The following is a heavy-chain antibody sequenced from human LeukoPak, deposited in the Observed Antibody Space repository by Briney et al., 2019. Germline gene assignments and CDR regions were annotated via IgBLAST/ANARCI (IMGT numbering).Heavy chain of an antibody. Sequence: SETLSLTCTVSGGSISSYYWSWIRQPPGKGLEWIGYIYYSGSTNYNPSLKSRVTITVDTSKNQFSLRLSSVTAADTAVYYCARAVIAAACTLGDWGQGTLVTVSS. CDR3: ARAVIAAACTLGD. V-gene: IGHV4-59*01. CDR2: IYYSGST. D-gene: IGHD6-13*01. CDR1: GGSISSYY. J-gene: IGHJ4*02.